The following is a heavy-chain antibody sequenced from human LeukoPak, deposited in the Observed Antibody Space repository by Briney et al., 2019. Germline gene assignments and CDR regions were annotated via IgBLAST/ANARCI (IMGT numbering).Heavy chain of an antibody. CDR1: GYSLTRYW. CDR3: ARHPQTYISGWYLWDY. D-gene: IGHD6-19*01. V-gene: IGHV5-51*01. J-gene: IGHJ4*02. CDR2: IYPVDSDT. Sequence: GESLKITCKGSGYSLTRYWIGWVRQMPGKGLEWMGIIYPVDSDTRYSPSFQGQVTISADKSTNTAYLQWSSLKASDTAMYYCARHPQTYISGWYLWDYWGQGTLVTVSS.